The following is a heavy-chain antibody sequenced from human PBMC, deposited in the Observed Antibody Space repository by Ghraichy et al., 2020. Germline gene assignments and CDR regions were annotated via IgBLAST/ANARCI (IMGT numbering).Heavy chain of an antibody. J-gene: IGHJ4*02. CDR3: ARGSDSSGYYWTTLGGGGHQYFDY. CDR2: IYYSGST. Sequence: SETLSLTCTVSGGSISSYYWSWIRQPPGKGLEWIGYIYYSGSTNYNPSLKSRVTISVDTSKNQFSLKLSSVTAADTAVYYCARGSDSSGYYWTTLGGGGHQYFDYWGQGTLVTVSS. V-gene: IGHV4-59*01. D-gene: IGHD3-22*01. CDR1: GGSISSYY.